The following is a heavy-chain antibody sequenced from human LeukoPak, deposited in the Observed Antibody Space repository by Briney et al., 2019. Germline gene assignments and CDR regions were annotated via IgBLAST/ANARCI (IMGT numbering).Heavy chain of an antibody. J-gene: IGHJ4*02. V-gene: IGHV4-59*08. CDR3: ARHGGNPFAFDY. CDR1: GGSFSSYY. CDR2: IYYSGST. D-gene: IGHD2-15*01. Sequence: SETLSLTCAVYGGSFSSYYWSWIRQPPGKGLEWIGYIYYSGSTNYNPSLKSRVTISVDTSKNQFSLKLSSVTAADTAVYYCARHGGNPFAFDYWGQGTLVTVSS.